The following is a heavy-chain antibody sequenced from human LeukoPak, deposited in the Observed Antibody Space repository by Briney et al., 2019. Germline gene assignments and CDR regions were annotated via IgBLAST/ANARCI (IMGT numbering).Heavy chain of an antibody. CDR1: GDSVSRSDSY. J-gene: IGHJ1*01. V-gene: IGHV4-39*01. Sequence: PSETLSLTCTVFGDSVSRSDSYWDWIRQPPGKGLEWIGTIYYSGRTYYSPSLKRRVTISVDTSNNQFSLNLSSVTAADTALYFCARRRYYDSSGYLDWGQGTLVTVSS. CDR2: IYYSGRT. CDR3: ARRRYYDSSGYLD. D-gene: IGHD3-22*01.